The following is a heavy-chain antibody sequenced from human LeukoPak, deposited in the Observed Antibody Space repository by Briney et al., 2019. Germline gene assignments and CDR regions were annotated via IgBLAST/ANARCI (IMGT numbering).Heavy chain of an antibody. CDR3: ARRRLGYYFDY. D-gene: IGHD5-24*01. CDR2: INPRGRT. CDR1: GGSFSGYY. J-gene: IGHJ4*02. Sequence: PSETLSLTCGVYGGSFSGYYWSWIRQPPGKGLEWIGDINPRGRTNYNPSLMSRVSLSADTSKNQFSLTLISVTAADTAVYYCARRRLGYYFDYWGQGTLVTVSS. V-gene: IGHV4-34*01.